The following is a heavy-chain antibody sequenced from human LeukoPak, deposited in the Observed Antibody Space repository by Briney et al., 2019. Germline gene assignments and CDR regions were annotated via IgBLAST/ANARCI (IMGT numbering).Heavy chain of an antibody. CDR1: GFTFSSYE. V-gene: IGHV3-48*03. D-gene: IGHD1-26*01. J-gene: IGHJ4*02. Sequence: GSLRLSCAASGFTFSSYEMNWVRQAPGKGLEWVSYISSSGSTIYYADSVKGRFTISRDNAKNSLYLQMNSLRAEDTAVYYCARWTWDHDLFDYWGQGTMVAVSS. CDR2: ISSSGSTI. CDR3: ARWTWDHDLFDY.